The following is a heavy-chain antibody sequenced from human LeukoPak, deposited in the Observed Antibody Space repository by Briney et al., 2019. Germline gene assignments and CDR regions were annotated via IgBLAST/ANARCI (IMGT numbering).Heavy chain of an antibody. J-gene: IGHJ4*02. CDR3: ARAPSLG. CDR1: GFTFSSYS. V-gene: IGHV3-48*01. CDR2: ITASGTAM. Sequence: GGSLRLSCAASGFTFSSYSMNWVRQAPGKGLEWVSHITASGTAMFYADSVKGRFTISRDDSRNTLYLQMNSLRAEDTAVYYCARAPSLGWGQGTLVTVSS.